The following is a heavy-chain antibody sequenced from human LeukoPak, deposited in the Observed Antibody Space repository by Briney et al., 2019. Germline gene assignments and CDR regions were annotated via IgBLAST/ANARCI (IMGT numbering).Heavy chain of an antibody. J-gene: IGHJ4*02. CDR3: ATPGTAAAGPLSS. V-gene: IGHV4-31*03. CDR1: GGSISSGGYY. D-gene: IGHD6-13*01. Sequence: PSQTLSLTCTVSGGSISSGGYYWSWIRQHPGKGLEWIGYIYYSGSTYYNPSLKSRVTISVDTSKNQISLKLSSVTAADTAVYYCATPGTAAAGPLSSWGQGTLVTVSS. CDR2: IYYSGST.